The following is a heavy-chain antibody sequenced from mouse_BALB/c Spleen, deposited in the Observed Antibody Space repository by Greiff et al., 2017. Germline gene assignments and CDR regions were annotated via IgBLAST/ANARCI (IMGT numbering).Heavy chain of an antibody. CDR1: GFTFSSYA. V-gene: IGHV5-6-5*01. CDR2: ISSGGST. Sequence: EVQVVESGGGLVKPGGSLKLSCAASGFTFSSYAMSWVRQTPEKRLEWVASISSGGSTYYPDSVKGRFTISRDNARNILYLQMSSLRSEDTAMYYCAREGGSSPCAYWGQGTLVTVSA. J-gene: IGHJ3*01. CDR3: AREGGSSPCAY. D-gene: IGHD1-1*01.